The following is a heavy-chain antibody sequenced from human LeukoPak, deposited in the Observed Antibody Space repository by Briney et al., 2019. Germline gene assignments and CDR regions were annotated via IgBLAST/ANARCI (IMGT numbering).Heavy chain of an antibody. CDR3: AREFQGRGDSRPRNFDY. J-gene: IGHJ4*02. D-gene: IGHD3-22*01. Sequence: ASVKVSCKASGYTSTGYYMHWVRQAPGQGLEWMGRINPNSGGTNYAQKFQGRVTMTRDTSISTAYMELSRLRSDDTAVYYCAREFQGRGDSRPRNFDYWGQGTLVTVSS. CDR2: INPNSGGT. CDR1: GYTSTGYY. V-gene: IGHV1-2*06.